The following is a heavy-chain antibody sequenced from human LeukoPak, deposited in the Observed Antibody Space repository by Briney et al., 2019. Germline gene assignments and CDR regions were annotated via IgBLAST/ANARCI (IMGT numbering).Heavy chain of an antibody. V-gene: IGHV4-39*01. CDR2: IYYSGST. CDR3: YICSSTSCYRY. Sequence: KSSETLSLTCTVSGGSNSSSGYYWGWIRQPPGKGLEWIGSIYYSGSTYYNPSLKSRVTISVDTSKNQFSLNLSSVTAADTAVYYCYICSSTSCYRYWGQGTLVTVSS. CDR1: GGSNSSSGYY. D-gene: IGHD2-2*01. J-gene: IGHJ4*02.